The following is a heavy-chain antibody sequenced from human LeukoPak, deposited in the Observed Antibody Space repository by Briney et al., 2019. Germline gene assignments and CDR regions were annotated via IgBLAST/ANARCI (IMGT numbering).Heavy chain of an antibody. V-gene: IGHV4-39*02. Sequence: SETLSLTCTVSGGSIRSSGDYWDWIREPPGKGLEWVGSIFYTGSTYYNPSLKSRVTISADTSKNHFSLKVSSVTPADTAVYNCAGPSGYSGYDYGYWGQGTLVSVSS. CDR3: AGPSGYSGYDYGY. D-gene: IGHD5-12*01. CDR1: GGSIRSSGDY. J-gene: IGHJ4*02. CDR2: IFYTGST.